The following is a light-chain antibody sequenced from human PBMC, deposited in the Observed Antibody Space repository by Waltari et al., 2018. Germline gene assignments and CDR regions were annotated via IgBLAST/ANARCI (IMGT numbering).Light chain of an antibody. CDR3: SSYTSRSTRV. CDR2: SVS. CDR1: SRHLGGFAY. J-gene: IGLJ3*02. Sequence: QSALTQPASVSGSPGQSCTITCTGTSRHLGGFAYVSWYQQHPGKAPILIIYSVSDRPSGVSHRFSGSKSGNTASLTISGLQTEDEADYYCSSYTSRSTRVFGGGTKLTVL. V-gene: IGLV2-14*03.